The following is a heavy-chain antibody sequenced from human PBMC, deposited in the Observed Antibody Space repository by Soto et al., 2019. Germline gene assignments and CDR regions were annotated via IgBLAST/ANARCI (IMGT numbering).Heavy chain of an antibody. CDR1: GFTVSAYT. CDR3: KRWEQPFFEY. J-gene: IGHJ4*02. D-gene: IGHD1-26*01. V-gene: IGHV3-30-3*01. CDR2: ISSAGNHK. Sequence: QVQLVESGGGVVQPGRSLRLSCAASGFTVSAYTMHWVRQAPGKGLEWVAVISSAGNHKYYTDSVKGRFTISRDTSTNTLYLQMNSLRDEDTAVYYCKRWEQPFFEYWGQGTLVTVSS.